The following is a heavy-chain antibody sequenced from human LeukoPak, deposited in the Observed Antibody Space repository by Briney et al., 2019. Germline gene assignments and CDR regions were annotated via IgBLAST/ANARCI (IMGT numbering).Heavy chain of an antibody. V-gene: IGHV3-48*03. J-gene: IGHJ6*03. Sequence: PGGSLRLSCVASGFTFNNCAMGWVRQAPGKGLEWVSYISGSGSIIYYADSVKGRFTISRDNAKNSLYLQMNSLRAEDTAVYYCARHGYYYYYMDVWGKGTTVTVSS. CDR3: ARHGYYYYYMDV. CDR2: ISGSGSII. CDR1: GFTFNNCA.